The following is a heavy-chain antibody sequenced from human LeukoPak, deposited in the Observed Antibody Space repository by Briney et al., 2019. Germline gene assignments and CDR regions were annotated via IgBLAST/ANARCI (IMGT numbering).Heavy chain of an antibody. J-gene: IGHJ4*02. CDR3: ARVAAAGFLSDY. CDR1: GYTFTGYY. Sequence: ASVKVSCKAFGYTFTGYYMHWVRQAPGQGLEWMGWINPNSGNTGYAQKFQGRVTMTRNTSISTAYMELSSLRSEDTAVYYCARVAAAGFLSDYWGQGTLVTVSS. V-gene: IGHV1-8*02. CDR2: INPNSGNT. D-gene: IGHD6-13*01.